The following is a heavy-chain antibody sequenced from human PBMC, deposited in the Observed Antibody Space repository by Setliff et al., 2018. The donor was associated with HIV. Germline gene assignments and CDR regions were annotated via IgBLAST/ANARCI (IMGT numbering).Heavy chain of an antibody. CDR1: GFKFSSYE. V-gene: IGHV3-48*03. CDR3: SRSQGIGNYYMDV. Sequence: GGSLRLSCAASGFKFSSYEMNWVRQAPGKGLEWISYIRSSGSPIYYADSVKGRFTISRDNAKNSLYLQMNSLRVEDTAVYYCSRSQGIGNYYMDVWGTGTTVTVSS. CDR2: IRSSGSPI. D-gene: IGHD2-15*01. J-gene: IGHJ6*03.